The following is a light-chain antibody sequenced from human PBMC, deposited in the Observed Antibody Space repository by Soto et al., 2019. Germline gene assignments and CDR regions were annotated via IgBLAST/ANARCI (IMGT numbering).Light chain of an antibody. CDR2: DAS. CDR3: QQRSNWPPT. J-gene: IGKJ1*01. V-gene: IGKV3-11*01. Sequence: EIVLTQSPDTLSLSPWERATLSCTASQTVSIYLSWYQQKPGQAPRLLIYDASNRATGIPARFSGSGSGTDFTLTISSLEPEDFAVYYCQQRSNWPPTFGQGTKV. CDR1: QTVSIY.